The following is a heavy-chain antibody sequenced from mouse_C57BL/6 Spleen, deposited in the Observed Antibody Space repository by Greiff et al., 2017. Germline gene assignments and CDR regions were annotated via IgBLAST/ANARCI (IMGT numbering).Heavy chain of an antibody. CDR3: ARSPYGSSYNWYFDV. CDR1: GYTFTSYW. D-gene: IGHD1-1*01. Sequence: VQLQQPGAELVRPGSSVKLSCKASGYTFTSYWMHWVKQRPIQGLEWIGNIDPSDSETHYNQKFKDKATLTVDKSSSTAYMQLSSLTSEGSAVYYCARSPYGSSYNWYFDVWGTGTTVTVSS. J-gene: IGHJ1*03. CDR2: IDPSDSET. V-gene: IGHV1-52*01.